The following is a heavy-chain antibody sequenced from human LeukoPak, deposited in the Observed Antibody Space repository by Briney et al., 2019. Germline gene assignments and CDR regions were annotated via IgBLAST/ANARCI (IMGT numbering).Heavy chain of an antibody. CDR2: ISSSSSYT. D-gene: IGHD1-26*01. Sequence: GGSLRLSCAASGFTFSDYYMSWIRQAPGKGLGWVSYISSSSSYTNYADSVKGRFTISRDNAKNSLYLQMNSLRAEDTAVYYCARSSGSYDTNWFDPWGQGTLVTVSS. CDR3: ARSSGSYDTNWFDP. J-gene: IGHJ5*02. CDR1: GFTFSDYY. V-gene: IGHV3-11*06.